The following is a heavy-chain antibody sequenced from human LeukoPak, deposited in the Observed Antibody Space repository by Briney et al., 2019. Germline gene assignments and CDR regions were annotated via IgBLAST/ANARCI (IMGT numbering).Heavy chain of an antibody. CDR1: GYSFTSYW. Sequence: GESLKISCKAAGYSFTSYWIGWVRQMPGKGLEWMGIIYPYDSDTRYSPSFQGQVTISADKSISTAYLQWSNLKASDTAMYYCARHIGYSAWNPDYWGQGTLVTVSS. J-gene: IGHJ4*02. D-gene: IGHD5-12*01. CDR3: ARHIGYSAWNPDY. CDR2: IYPYDSDT. V-gene: IGHV5-51*01.